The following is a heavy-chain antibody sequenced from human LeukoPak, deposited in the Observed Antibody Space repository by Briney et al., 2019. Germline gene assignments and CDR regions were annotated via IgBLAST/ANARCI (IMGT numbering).Heavy chain of an antibody. D-gene: IGHD6-13*01. CDR2: ISSSSSTI. CDR3: ARGQYSSSWYSISTGFDY. V-gene: IGHV3-48*04. J-gene: IGHJ4*02. Sequence: GGSLRLSCAASGFTVSSYSMNWVRQAPGKGLEWVSYISSSSSTIYYADSVKGRFTIPRDNAKNSLYLQMNSLRAEDTAVYYCARGQYSSSWYSISTGFDYWGQGTLVTVSS. CDR1: GFTVSSYS.